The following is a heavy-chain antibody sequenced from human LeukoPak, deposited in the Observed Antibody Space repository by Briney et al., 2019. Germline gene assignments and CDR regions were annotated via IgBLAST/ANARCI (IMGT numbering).Heavy chain of an antibody. Sequence: GGSLRLSCAASGFTFSSYAMNWVRQAPGKGLEGVSTISGSGGSTYYADSVKGRFTISRDNSKNTLYLQMNSLRAEDTAVYYCAKDRNSGGWYGELRDYWGQGTLVTVSS. CDR1: GFTFSSYA. V-gene: IGHV3-23*01. J-gene: IGHJ4*02. CDR2: ISGSGGST. CDR3: AKDRNSGGWYGELRDY. D-gene: IGHD6-19*01.